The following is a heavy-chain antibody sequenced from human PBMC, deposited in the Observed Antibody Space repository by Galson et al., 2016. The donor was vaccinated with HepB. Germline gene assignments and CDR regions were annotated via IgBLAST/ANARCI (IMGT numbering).Heavy chain of an antibody. CDR3: ARDHLVNMVRGDKHFHYGMDV. D-gene: IGHD3-10*01. Sequence: SLRLSCAVSGFNVIGNYMSWVRQAPGKGLEWVSVIHSIGDTFYADSVKGRFTISRDNLKNALYLQMSSLRVEDTAVYYCARDHLVNMVRGDKHFHYGMDVWGQGTAVTVSS. V-gene: IGHV3-53*01. CDR2: IHSIGDT. J-gene: IGHJ6*02. CDR1: GFNVIGNY.